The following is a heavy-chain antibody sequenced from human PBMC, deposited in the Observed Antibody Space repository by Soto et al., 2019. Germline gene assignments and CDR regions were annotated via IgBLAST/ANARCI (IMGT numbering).Heavy chain of an antibody. CDR1: GGTFSSYA. D-gene: IGHD3-22*01. V-gene: IGHV1-69*01. Sequence: SVKVSCQASGGTFSSYAISWVRQAPGPGLEWMGGIIPIFGTANYAQKFQGRVTLTADESTSTAYMERSSLRSEDTAVYYCSRALLPYYDSSGYADYWGQRTLVTV. CDR2: IIPIFGTA. J-gene: IGHJ4*02. CDR3: SRALLPYYDSSGYADY.